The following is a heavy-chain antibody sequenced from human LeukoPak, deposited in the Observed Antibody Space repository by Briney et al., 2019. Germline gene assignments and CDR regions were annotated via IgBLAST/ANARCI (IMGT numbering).Heavy chain of an antibody. CDR2: ISSSGSTI. CDR3: AELGITMIGGV. Sequence: GGSLRLSCAASGFTFSSYSMNWVRQAPGKGLEWVSYISSSGSTIYYADSVKGRFTISRDNAKDSLYLQMNSLRAEDTAVYYCAELGITMIGGVWGKGTTVTVSS. V-gene: IGHV3-48*04. J-gene: IGHJ6*04. CDR1: GFTFSSYS. D-gene: IGHD3-10*02.